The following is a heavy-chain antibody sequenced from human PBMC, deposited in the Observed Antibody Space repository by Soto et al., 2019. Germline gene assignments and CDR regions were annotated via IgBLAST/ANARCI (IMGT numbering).Heavy chain of an antibody. CDR1: GFTVSSNY. V-gene: IGHV3-66*01. CDR3: AREVTRGYDGMYV. J-gene: IGHJ6*02. CDR2: IYSGGST. Sequence: EVQLVESGGGLVQPGGSLRLSCAASGFTVSSNYMSWVRQAPGKGLEWVSVIYSGGSTYYADSVKGRFTISSDTSKNTLYLQMNSLRAEDTAVYYCAREVTRGYDGMYVWGQGTTVTVS.